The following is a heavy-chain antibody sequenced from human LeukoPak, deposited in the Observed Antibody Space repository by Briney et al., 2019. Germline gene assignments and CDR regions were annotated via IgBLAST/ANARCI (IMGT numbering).Heavy chain of an antibody. V-gene: IGHV3-30*18. Sequence: GGSLRLSCAASGFTFDDYAMHWVRQAPGKGLEWVAVISYDGSNKYYADSVKGRFTISRDNSKNTLHLQMNSLRAEDTAVYYCAKERLYSSHTFDYWGQGTLVAVSS. D-gene: IGHD5-18*01. CDR2: ISYDGSNK. CDR3: AKERLYSSHTFDY. CDR1: GFTFDDYA. J-gene: IGHJ4*02.